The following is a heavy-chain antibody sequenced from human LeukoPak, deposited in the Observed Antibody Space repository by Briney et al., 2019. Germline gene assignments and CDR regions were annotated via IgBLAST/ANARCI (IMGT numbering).Heavy chain of an antibody. CDR3: ARLGIAAASSYYYFDY. CDR2: ISSSSSYI. CDR1: GFTFSSYG. V-gene: IGHV3-21*01. Sequence: PGGSLRLSCAASGFTFSSYGMHWVRQAPGKGLEWVSSISSSSSYIYYADSVKGRFTISRDNAKNSLYLQMNSLRAEDTAVYYCARLGIAAASSYYYFDYWGQGTLVTVSS. J-gene: IGHJ4*02. D-gene: IGHD6-13*01.